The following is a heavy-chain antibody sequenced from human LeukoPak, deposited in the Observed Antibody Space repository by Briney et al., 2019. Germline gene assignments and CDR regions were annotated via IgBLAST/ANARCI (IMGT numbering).Heavy chain of an antibody. CDR1: GFTFSSYA. CDR2: ISYDGSNK. CDR3: AGPAGGSATPYYFDY. Sequence: GRSLRLSCAASGFTFSSYAMHWVRQAPDKGLEWVAVISYDGSNKYYADSVKGRFTISRDNSKDTLYLQMNSLRAEDTAVYYCAGPAGGSATPYYFDYWGQGTLVTVSS. V-gene: IGHV3-30*04. J-gene: IGHJ4*02. D-gene: IGHD2-15*01.